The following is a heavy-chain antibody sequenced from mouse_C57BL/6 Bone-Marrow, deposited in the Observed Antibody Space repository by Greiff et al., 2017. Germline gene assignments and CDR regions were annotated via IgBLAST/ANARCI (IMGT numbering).Heavy chain of an antibody. D-gene: IGHD1-1*01. CDR2: INPSSGYT. CDR1: GYTFTSYT. Sequence: VQLQQSGAELARPGASVKMSCKASGYTFTSYTMHWVKQRPGQGLEWIGYINPSSGYTKYNQKFKDKATLTADKSSSTAYMQLSSLTSEDSAVYYCARPFGSSHRFDYWGQGTTLTVSS. CDR3: ARPFGSSHRFDY. J-gene: IGHJ2*01. V-gene: IGHV1-4*01.